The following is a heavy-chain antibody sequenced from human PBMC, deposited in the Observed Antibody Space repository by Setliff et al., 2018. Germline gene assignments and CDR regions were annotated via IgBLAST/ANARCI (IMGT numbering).Heavy chain of an antibody. V-gene: IGHV1-46*01. Sequence: ASVKVSCKASGYTFASYYMYWLRQAPGQGPEWMGIINIGGGSASYAQKFQDRVTMTRDTSTNTVYLEVTSLRSEDTAVYYCARAGMASINRSGYYKNDYWGQGTLVTVSS. D-gene: IGHD3-3*01. CDR3: ARAGMASINRSGYYKNDY. J-gene: IGHJ4*02. CDR2: INIGGGSA. CDR1: GYTFASYY.